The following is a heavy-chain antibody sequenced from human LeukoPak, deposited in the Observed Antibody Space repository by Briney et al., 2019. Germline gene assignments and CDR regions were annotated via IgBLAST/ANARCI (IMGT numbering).Heavy chain of an antibody. CDR1: GGSFSGYY. J-gene: IGHJ4*02. CDR2: INHSGST. D-gene: IGHD5-12*01. CDR3: ARGVDRTHSDYFDY. Sequence: SETLSLTCAVYGGSFSGYYWSWIRQPPGKGLEWIGEINHSGSTNYNPSLKSRVTISVDTSKNQFSLKLSSVTAADTAVYYCARGVDRTHSDYFDYWGQGTLVTVS. V-gene: IGHV4-34*01.